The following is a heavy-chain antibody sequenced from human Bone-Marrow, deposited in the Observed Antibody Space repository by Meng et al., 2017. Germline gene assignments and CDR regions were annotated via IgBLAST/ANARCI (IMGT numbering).Heavy chain of an antibody. CDR1: GFTFRSYE. V-gene: IGHV3-48*03. J-gene: IGHJ6*02. CDR2: ISTTGSTL. D-gene: IGHD2-2*01. Sequence: GESLKISCAASGFTFRSYEMNWVRQAPGKGLEWLSYISTTGSTLYYADSVKGRLTISRDNAKSTLFLQMNSLRAEDTAVYYCAGSYCSSTSCYYYYGMDVWGQGTTVTVSS. CDR3: AGSYCSSTSCYYYYGMDV.